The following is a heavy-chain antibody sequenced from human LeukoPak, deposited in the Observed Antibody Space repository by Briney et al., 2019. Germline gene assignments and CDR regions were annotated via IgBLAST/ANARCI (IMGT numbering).Heavy chain of an antibody. V-gene: IGHV4-34*01. D-gene: IGHD3-9*01. J-gene: IGHJ3*02. CDR1: GGSFSGYY. CDR2: INHSGST. CDR3: ARGSAVLRYFDWLLHDAFDI. Sequence: SETLSPTCAVYGGSFSGYYWSWIRQPPGKGLEWIGEINHSGSTNYNPSLKSRVTISVDTSKNQFSLKLSSVTAADTAVYYCARGSAVLRYFDWLLHDAFDIWGQGTMVTVSS.